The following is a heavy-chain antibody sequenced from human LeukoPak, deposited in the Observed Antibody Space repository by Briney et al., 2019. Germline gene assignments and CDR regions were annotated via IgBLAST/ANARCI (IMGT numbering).Heavy chain of an antibody. CDR2: ISGSGGGT. J-gene: IGHJ5*02. CDR1: GFTFNSYA. CDR3: ARGVLKGNWFDP. V-gene: IGHV3-23*01. Sequence: GGSLRLSCAAAGFTFNSYAMNWVRQAPGKGLEWVSGISGSGGGTYYADSVKGRFTISRDNSKNTLYLQMNSLRAEDTAVYYCARGVLKGNWFDPWGQGTLVTVSS. D-gene: IGHD3-16*01.